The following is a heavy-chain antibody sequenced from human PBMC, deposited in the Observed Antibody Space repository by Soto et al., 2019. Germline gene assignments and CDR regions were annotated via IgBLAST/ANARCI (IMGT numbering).Heavy chain of an antibody. V-gene: IGHV3-48*01. Sequence: GGSLRLSCAASGFTFSSYSMNWVRQAPGKGLEWVSYISSSSSTIYYADSVKGRFTISRDNAKNSLYLQMNSLRAEDTAVYYCARDKTPPDIVVVVAATNYYYYYYMDVWGKGTTVTVSS. D-gene: IGHD2-15*01. CDR2: ISSSSSTI. CDR3: ARDKTPPDIVVVVAATNYYYYYYMDV. J-gene: IGHJ6*03. CDR1: GFTFSSYS.